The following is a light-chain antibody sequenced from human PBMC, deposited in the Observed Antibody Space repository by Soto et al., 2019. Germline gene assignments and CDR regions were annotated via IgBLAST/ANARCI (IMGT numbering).Light chain of an antibody. CDR2: DAS. CDR1: QDISNY. V-gene: IGKV1-33*01. CDR3: QQYDNLPSIT. J-gene: IGKJ5*01. Sequence: DIQMTQSPSSLSASVGDRVTITCQARQDISNYLNWYQQKPGKAPKLLIYDASNLETGVPSRFSGSGSRTDFTLTISSLQPEDIATYYCQQYDNLPSITFGQGTRLEIK.